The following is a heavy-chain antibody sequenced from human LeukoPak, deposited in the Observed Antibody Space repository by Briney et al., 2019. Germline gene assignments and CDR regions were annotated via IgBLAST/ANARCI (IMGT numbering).Heavy chain of an antibody. Sequence: SQTPSLTCAVSGDSLSSGANSCSWGRQPPGEGLEWIGYIYHSGSTYYNPSLKSRVTISVDRSKNQFSLKLSSVTAADTAVYYCARRGYGYGYDYWGQGTLVTVSS. CDR2: IYHSGST. J-gene: IGHJ4*02. CDR3: ARRGYGYGYDY. CDR1: GDSLSSGANS. D-gene: IGHD5-18*01. V-gene: IGHV4-30-2*01.